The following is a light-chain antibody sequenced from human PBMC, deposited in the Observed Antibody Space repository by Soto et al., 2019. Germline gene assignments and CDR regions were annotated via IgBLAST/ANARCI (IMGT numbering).Light chain of an antibody. CDR3: AAWDVSLNGPV. CDR1: SSNIGDNF. J-gene: IGLJ3*02. CDR2: SDN. V-gene: IGLV1-44*01. Sequence: QSVLIQAPSASGTPGQRVTISCSGSSSNIGDNFVSWYQQFPGTAPKLLVHSDNQRPSGVPDRFSGSKSGTSASLAISGLQSEDEGDYYCAAWDVSLNGPVFGGGTKLNVL.